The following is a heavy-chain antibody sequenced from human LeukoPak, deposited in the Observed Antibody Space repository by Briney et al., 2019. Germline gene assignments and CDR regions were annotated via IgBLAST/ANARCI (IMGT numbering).Heavy chain of an antibody. CDR1: GFTFSSYW. J-gene: IGHJ4*02. Sequence: PGGSLRFSCAASGFTFSSYWMSWVRQAPGKGLEWVANIKQDGSEKYYVDSVKGRFTISRDNAKNSLYLQMNSLRAEDTAVYYCARDHKLRWPTTVRGLDHWGQGTLVTVSS. CDR2: IKQDGSEK. CDR3: ARDHKLRWPTTVRGLDH. D-gene: IGHD4-23*01. V-gene: IGHV3-7*01.